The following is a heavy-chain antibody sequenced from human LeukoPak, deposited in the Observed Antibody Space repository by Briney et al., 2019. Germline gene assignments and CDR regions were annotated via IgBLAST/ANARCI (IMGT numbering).Heavy chain of an antibody. CDR1: GFTFSSYA. J-gene: IGHJ4*02. CDR3: ARRLSGRVDS. Sequence: GGSLRLSCAASGFTFSSYAMSWVRQAPGEGLEWVSIISSSGGNTYYADSVKGRFTISRDNSKNTLYLQMNSLRAEATAVYYCARRLSGRVDSWGQGTLVTVSS. V-gene: IGHV3-23*01. CDR2: ISSSGGNT. D-gene: IGHD2-15*01.